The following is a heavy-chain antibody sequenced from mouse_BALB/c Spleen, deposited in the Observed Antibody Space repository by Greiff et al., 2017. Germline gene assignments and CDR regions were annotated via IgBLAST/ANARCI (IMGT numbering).Heavy chain of an antibody. J-gene: IGHJ4*01. CDR3: ARRNYGYVYYAMDY. Sequence: DVKLVESGGGLVQPGGSLKLSCAASGFTFSSYTMSWVRQTPEKRLEWVAYISNGGGSTYYPDTVKGRFTISRDNAKNTLYLQMSSLKSEDTAMYYCARRNYGYVYYAMDYWGQGTSVTVSS. D-gene: IGHD1-2*01. CDR1: GFTFSSYT. CDR2: ISNGGGST. V-gene: IGHV5-12-2*01.